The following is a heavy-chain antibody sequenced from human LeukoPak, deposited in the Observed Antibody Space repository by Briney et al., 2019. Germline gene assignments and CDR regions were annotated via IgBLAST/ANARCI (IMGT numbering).Heavy chain of an antibody. D-gene: IGHD3-10*01. CDR2: VSLTGET. CDR1: GGSISSTNW. Sequence: SETLSLTCGVSGGSISSTNWWSWVRQPPGQGLEWIGEVSLTGETNYNPSLESRVTVSVDTSKNLCSLKLTSVTAADTAVYYCVGEEYGTGSYYKSSDWGQGTLVTVSS. V-gene: IGHV4-4*02. J-gene: IGHJ4*02. CDR3: VGEEYGTGSYYKSSD.